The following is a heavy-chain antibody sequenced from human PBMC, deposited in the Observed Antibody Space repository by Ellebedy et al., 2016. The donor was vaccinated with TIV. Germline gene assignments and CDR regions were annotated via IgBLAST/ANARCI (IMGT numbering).Heavy chain of an antibody. CDR1: GASISSYY. CDR2: IYYNENT. CDR3: ARGSYQWDTWFVS. V-gene: IGHV4-59*08. J-gene: IGHJ5*01. D-gene: IGHD1-26*01. Sequence: MPSETLSLTCTVSGASISSYYWSWIRQPPGKGLEWIGYIYYNENTNYNPSLKSRVTISVDTSKNQFSLNLNSVTAADTAVYFCARGSYQWDTWFVSWGQGTLVTVSS.